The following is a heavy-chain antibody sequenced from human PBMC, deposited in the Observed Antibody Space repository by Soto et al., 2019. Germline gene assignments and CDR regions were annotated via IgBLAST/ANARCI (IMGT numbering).Heavy chain of an antibody. CDR1: GFTFDDYA. CDR3: AKDDYGDYKEYYFDY. J-gene: IGHJ4*02. V-gene: IGHV3-9*01. Sequence: SLRLSCAASGFTFDDYAMDWVRQAPGKGLEWVSVISWNSGSIGYADSVKGRFTISRDNAKNSLYLQMNSLRAEDTALYYCAKDDYGDYKEYYFDYWGQGTLVTASS. CDR2: ISWNSGSI. D-gene: IGHD4-17*01.